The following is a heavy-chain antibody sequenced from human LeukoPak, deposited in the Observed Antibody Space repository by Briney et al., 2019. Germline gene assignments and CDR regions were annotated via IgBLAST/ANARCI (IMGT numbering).Heavy chain of an antibody. CDR2: IYHSGST. CDR1: GYSISSGYY. CDR3: ARETIFGVVIKGAAFDI. V-gene: IGHV4-38-2*02. D-gene: IGHD3-3*01. J-gene: IGHJ3*02. Sequence: SETLSLTCTVSGYSISSGYYWGWIRQPPGQGLEWIGSIYHSGSTYYNPSLKSRVTISVDTSKNQFSLKLSSVTAADTAVYYCARETIFGVVIKGAAFDIWGQGTMVTVSS.